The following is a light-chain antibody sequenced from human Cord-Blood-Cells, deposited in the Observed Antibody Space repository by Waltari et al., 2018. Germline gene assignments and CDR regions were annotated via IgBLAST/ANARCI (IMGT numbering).Light chain of an antibody. CDR3: QQYGSSPLT. J-gene: IGKJ4*01. Sequence: DIVLTQSPGTLSLSPGERATLSCRASQSVSSSYLAWYQPKPGQAPRLLIYGASSRATGIPDRFSGSGSGTDFTLTISRLEPEDFAVYYWQQYGSSPLTFGGGTKVEIK. CDR2: GAS. V-gene: IGKV3-20*01. CDR1: QSVSSSY.